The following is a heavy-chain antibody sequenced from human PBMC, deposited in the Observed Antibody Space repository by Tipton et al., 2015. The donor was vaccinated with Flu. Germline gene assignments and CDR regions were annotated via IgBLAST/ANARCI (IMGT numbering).Heavy chain of an antibody. CDR1: GDTFSKYV. V-gene: IGHV1-69*09. Sequence: QLVQSGAEVKKPGSSVKVSCKASGDTFSKYVVTWVRQAPGQGLEWMGRIIPMVGRPNYVQKSQDRVTITADTSTNTAYMELSSLRSEDTAVYYCAAGPPPSTGQMDYWGLGTLVTVSS. CDR3: AAGPPPSTGQMDY. CDR2: IIPMVGRP. J-gene: IGHJ4*02. D-gene: IGHD1-14*01.